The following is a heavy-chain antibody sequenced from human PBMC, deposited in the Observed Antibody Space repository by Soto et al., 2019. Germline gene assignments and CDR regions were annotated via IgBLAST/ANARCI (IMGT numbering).Heavy chain of an antibody. Sequence: SVKVSCKASGGTFSSYAISWVRQAPGQGLEWMGGIIPIFGTANYAQKFQGRVTITADESTSTAYMELSSLRSEDTAVYYCARDTSHCSSTSCSTGWFDPWGQGTLVPSPQ. CDR2: IIPIFGTA. CDR1: GGTFSSYA. D-gene: IGHD2-2*01. CDR3: ARDTSHCSSTSCSTGWFDP. V-gene: IGHV1-69*13. J-gene: IGHJ5*02.